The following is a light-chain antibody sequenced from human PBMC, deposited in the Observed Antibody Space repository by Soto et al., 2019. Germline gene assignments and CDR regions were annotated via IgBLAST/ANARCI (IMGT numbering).Light chain of an antibody. CDR2: GNS. CDR1: SSNIGAGYD. V-gene: IGLV1-40*01. Sequence: QSVLTQPPSVSGAPGQRVTISCTGSSSNIGAGYDVHWYQQLPGTAPKLLIYGNSNRPSGVPDRFSGSKSGTSASLAITGLQAEDEPDYYCQSYDSSLSGWVFGGGTTLTVL. J-gene: IGLJ3*02. CDR3: QSYDSSLSGWV.